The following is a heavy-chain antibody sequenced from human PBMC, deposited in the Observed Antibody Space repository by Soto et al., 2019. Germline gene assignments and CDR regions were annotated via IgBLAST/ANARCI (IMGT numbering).Heavy chain of an antibody. CDR1: GLTVSSNY. CDR2: IYSGGST. J-gene: IGHJ4*02. D-gene: IGHD2-2*01. V-gene: IGHV3-66*01. CDR3: AASTSRRGTGY. Sequence: EVQLAESGGGLVQPGGSLRLSCAASGLTVSSNYMSWVRQAPGKGLEWVSIIYSGGSTYYADSVKGRFTISRDNAKNTLYLKMNSPRAEDTAVYYCAASTSRRGTGYWGQGTLVTVSS.